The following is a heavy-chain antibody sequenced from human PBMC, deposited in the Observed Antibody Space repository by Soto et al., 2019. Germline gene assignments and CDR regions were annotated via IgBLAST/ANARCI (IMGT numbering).Heavy chain of an antibody. D-gene: IGHD2-8*01. CDR3: ARGDSTDCSNGVCSFVYYYGMDV. CDR1: GYSFTDYH. CDR2: LNPKSGGT. V-gene: IGHV1-2*04. Sequence: ASVKVSCKASGYSFTDYHIHWVRQAPGQGLEWLGRLNPKSGGTSTAQKFQGWVTMTTDTSISTASMELTRLTSDDTAIYYCARGDSTDCSNGVCSFVYYYGMDVWGQGTTVTVSS. J-gene: IGHJ6*02.